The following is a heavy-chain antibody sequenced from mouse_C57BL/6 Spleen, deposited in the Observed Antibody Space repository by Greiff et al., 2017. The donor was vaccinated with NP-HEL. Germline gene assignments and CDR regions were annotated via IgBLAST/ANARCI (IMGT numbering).Heavy chain of an antibody. D-gene: IGHD2-5*01. J-gene: IGHJ3*01. CDR2: IDPETGGT. V-gene: IGHV1-15*01. CDR3: TRSPYSNYEGFAY. CDR1: GYTFTDYE. Sequence: VKLMESGAELVRPGASVTLSCKASGYTFTDYEMHWVKQTPVHGLEWIGAIDPETGGTAYNQKFKGKAILTADKSSSTAYMELRSLTSEDSAVYYCTRSPYSNYEGFAYWGQGTLVTVSA.